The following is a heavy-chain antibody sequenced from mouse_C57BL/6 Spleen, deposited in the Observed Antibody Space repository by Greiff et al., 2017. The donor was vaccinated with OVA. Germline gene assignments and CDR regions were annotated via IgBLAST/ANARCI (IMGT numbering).Heavy chain of an antibody. Sequence: QVQLQQPGAELVKPGASVKLSCKASGYTFTSYWMHWVKQRPGRGLEWIGRIDPNSGGTKYNEKFKSKATLTVDKPSSTAYMQLSSLTSEDSAVYDCARDYGSSYFLYAMDYWGQGTTVTVSS. CDR2: IDPNSGGT. D-gene: IGHD1-1*01. CDR1: GYTFTSYW. V-gene: IGHV1-72*01. J-gene: IGHJ4*01. CDR3: ARDYGSSYFLYAMDY.